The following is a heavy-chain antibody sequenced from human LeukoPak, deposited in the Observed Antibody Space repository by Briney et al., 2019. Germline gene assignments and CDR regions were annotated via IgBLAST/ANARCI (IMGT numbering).Heavy chain of an antibody. D-gene: IGHD3-9*01. Sequence: GGSLRLSCTASGFTVSSNYMSWVRQAPGKGLVWVSRIKGDGSHTIYAGSVKGRFTISRDNAKNTLYLQMKSLRAEDTAVYYCVRDWDHFDFDSWGQGTLVTVSS. V-gene: IGHV3-74*01. CDR3: VRDWDHFDFDS. CDR2: IKGDGSHT. J-gene: IGHJ5*01. CDR1: GFTVSSNY.